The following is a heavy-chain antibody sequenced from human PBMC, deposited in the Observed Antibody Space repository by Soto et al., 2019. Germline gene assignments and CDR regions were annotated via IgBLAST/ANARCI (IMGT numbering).Heavy chain of an antibody. CDR3: ARLQAPGYYSGMDV. V-gene: IGHV4-61*01. J-gene: IGHJ6*02. CDR2: IYYSGST. Sequence: QVQLQESGPGLVKPSETLSLTCTVSGGSVRSGSYYWSWIRQPPGKGLEWIGYIYYSGSTNYNPSLKSRVTISVDTSKKQFSLKLSFVTAADTAVYYCARLQAPGYYSGMDVWGQGTTVTVSS. D-gene: IGHD4-4*01. CDR1: GGSVRSGSYY.